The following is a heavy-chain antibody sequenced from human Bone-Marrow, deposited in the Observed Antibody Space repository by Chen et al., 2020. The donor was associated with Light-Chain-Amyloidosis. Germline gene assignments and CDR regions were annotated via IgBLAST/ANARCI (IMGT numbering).Heavy chain of an antibody. CDR2: VAYKDSSV. V-gene: IGHV3-66*02. J-gene: IGHJ4*02. CDR3: AASWYFRTGFNS. CDR1: GFSITQND. D-gene: IGHD6-13*01. Sequence: LEESGGGVVQSGGSLRLSCVVRGFSITQNDMSWVRQAPGGGLEWVAVVAYKDSSVYYSDSVKGRFTITRSSSTNTVFLAMDDLRREDTAIYRCAASWYFRTGFNSWGQGTRVTVSS.